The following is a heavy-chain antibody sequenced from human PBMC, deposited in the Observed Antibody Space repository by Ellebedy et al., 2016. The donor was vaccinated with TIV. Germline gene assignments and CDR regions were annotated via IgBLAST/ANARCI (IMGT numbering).Heavy chain of an antibody. CDR3: ARDWLKYYASGSFYYGMDV. CDR2: MNGDGNER. V-gene: IGHV3-7*01. D-gene: IGHD3-10*01. Sequence: ESLKISCAASGFTVRRKYMSWVRQAHGQGLEWVANMNGDGNERYYVDSVEGRFTISRDNAKNSLYLQMNSLRAEETAVYYCARDWLKYYASGSFYYGMDVWGQGTTVTVSS. CDR1: GFTVRRKY. J-gene: IGHJ6*02.